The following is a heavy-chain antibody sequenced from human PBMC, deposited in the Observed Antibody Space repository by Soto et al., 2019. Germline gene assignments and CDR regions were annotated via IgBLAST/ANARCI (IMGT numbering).Heavy chain of an antibody. CDR1: GGSINSGGYC. D-gene: IGHD5-18*01. J-gene: IGHJ4*02. CDR3: SRGILV. V-gene: IGHV4-31*03. Sequence: QVQLQESGPGLVKPSQTLSLTCTVSGGSINSGGYCWSWIRQHPGKGLDWIGCISYGGSTSYNPSLESRVTIPVDTSKNQFSLKLPSVTAADTAVYYCSRGILVWGQGALITVSS. CDR2: ISYGGST.